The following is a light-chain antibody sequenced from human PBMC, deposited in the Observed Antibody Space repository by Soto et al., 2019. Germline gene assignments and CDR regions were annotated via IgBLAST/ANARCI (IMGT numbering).Light chain of an antibody. CDR3: QQYVDST. Sequence: DIQMTQSPSSLSASVGDRVTITCQASQDISNYLNWYQQKPGKAPKLLIYDASNLETGVPSRFSGSGSGTDFTFTISSLQPEDIATYYCQQYVDSTFGPGTKVDIK. J-gene: IGKJ3*01. V-gene: IGKV1-33*01. CDR2: DAS. CDR1: QDISNY.